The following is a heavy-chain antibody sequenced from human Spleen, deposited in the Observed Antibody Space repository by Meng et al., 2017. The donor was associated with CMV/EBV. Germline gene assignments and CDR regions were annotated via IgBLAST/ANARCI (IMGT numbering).Heavy chain of an antibody. J-gene: IGHJ1*01. CDR2: TSYDGSDK. V-gene: IGHV3-30*04. Sequence: GESLKISCAASGFTFSSYTMHWVRQTPDNGLEWVAGTSYDGSDKYYADSVKGRFTISRDNSKNTLSLQMNSRTSGDTAGYCCTRVPDRAGDYEYFLHWGQGTLVTVSS. CDR1: GFTFSSYT. CDR3: TRVPDRAGDYEYFLH. D-gene: IGHD4-17*01.